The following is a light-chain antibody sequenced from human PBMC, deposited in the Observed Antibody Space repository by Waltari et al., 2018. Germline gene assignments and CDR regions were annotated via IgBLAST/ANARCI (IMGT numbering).Light chain of an antibody. CDR1: SLRTYY. CDR2: GRN. Sequence: SSELTQDPAVSVALGQTVRITSQGDSLRTYYGSWYQQKPGQAPILIGYGRNNRPSGIPDRFSGSSSGNTASLTIAGAQAEDEAVYYYNSRDNSINHRVFGGGTKLTVL. V-gene: IGLV3-19*01. J-gene: IGLJ2*01. CDR3: NSRDNSINHRV.